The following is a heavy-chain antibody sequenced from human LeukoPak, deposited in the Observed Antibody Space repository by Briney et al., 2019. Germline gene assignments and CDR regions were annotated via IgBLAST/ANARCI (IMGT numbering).Heavy chain of an antibody. Sequence: SVKVSCKASGGTFSSYAISWVRQAPGQGLEWMGGIIPIFGTANYAQKLQGRVTITADESTSTAYMELSSLRSEDTAVYYCARHQSYYYGSGRDPNDYYYGMDVWGQGTTVTVSS. J-gene: IGHJ6*02. V-gene: IGHV1-69*13. CDR2: IIPIFGTA. CDR1: GGTFSSYA. D-gene: IGHD3-10*01. CDR3: ARHQSYYYGSGRDPNDYYYGMDV.